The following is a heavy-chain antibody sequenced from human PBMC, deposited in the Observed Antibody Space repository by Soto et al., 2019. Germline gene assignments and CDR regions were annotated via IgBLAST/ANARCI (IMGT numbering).Heavy chain of an antibody. V-gene: IGHV1-8*01. D-gene: IGHD6-19*01. Sequence: QVQLVQSGAEVKTPGASVKVSCKASGYTFTDYDINWVRQAPGQGLEWVGRMNPSSGKTDYAQNFQARVTMTRDTSISTAYLELSNLGYEDTAVFYCSTWGRDGWYTGLFWGQGTRVTVAS. J-gene: IGHJ4*02. CDR3: STWGRDGWYTGLF. CDR2: MNPSSGKT. CDR1: GYTFTDYD.